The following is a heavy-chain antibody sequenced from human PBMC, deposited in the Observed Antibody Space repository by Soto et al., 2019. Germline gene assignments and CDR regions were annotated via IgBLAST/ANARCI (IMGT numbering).Heavy chain of an antibody. CDR1: GFTFSSYG. CDR2: IWYDGSNK. D-gene: IGHD6-13*01. V-gene: IGHV3-33*01. CDR3: ATPGGMARALES. Sequence: SLRLSCAASGFTFSSYGMHWVRQAPGKGLEWVAVIWYDGSNKYYADSVKGRFTISRDNSKNTLYLQMNSLRAEDTAVYYCATPGGMARALESWGKGRMVTV. J-gene: IGHJ3*02.